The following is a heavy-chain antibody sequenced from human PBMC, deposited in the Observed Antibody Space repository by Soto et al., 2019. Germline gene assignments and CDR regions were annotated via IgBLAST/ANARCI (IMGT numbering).Heavy chain of an antibody. CDR1: GGILSNYV. V-gene: IGHV1-69*01. CDR3: ATEGFSGSYHAY. J-gene: IGHJ4*02. D-gene: IGHD1-26*01. Sequence: QVQLVQSGAEVKKPGSSVKFSCKASGGILSNYVIAWVRQAPGQGLEWMGGIIPLSGTAKYAQKFQGRVTITADESSNTAYMDLSSLRSDDTAFYYCATEGFSGSYHAYWGQGTLVTFS. CDR2: IIPLSGTA.